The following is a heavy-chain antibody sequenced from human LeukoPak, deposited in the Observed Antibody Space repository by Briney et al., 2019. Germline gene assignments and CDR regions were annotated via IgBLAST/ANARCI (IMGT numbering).Heavy chain of an antibody. D-gene: IGHD6-13*01. CDR2: IYYSGST. Sequence: PSETLSLTCTVSGGSISSGGYYWSWIRQHPGKGLEWIGYIYYSGSTNYNPSLKSRVTISVDTSKNQFSLKLSSVTAADTAVYYCARVPLGSSWSYYYGMDVWGQGTTVTVSS. CDR3: ARVPLGSSWSYYYGMDV. V-gene: IGHV4-61*08. CDR1: GGSISSGGYY. J-gene: IGHJ6*02.